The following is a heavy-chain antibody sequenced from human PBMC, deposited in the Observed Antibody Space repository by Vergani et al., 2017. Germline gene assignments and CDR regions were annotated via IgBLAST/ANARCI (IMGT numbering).Heavy chain of an antibody. CDR3: ARDKSKRAPAVMGTYYYYMDV. V-gene: IGHV3-33*01. CDR2: IWHDESNE. Sequence: QVQLVESGGGVVQPGKSLSLSCETSGFIFSDYVMHWVRQAPGKGLEWVAGIWHDESNEKYVDSVQGRFTISRDNSKNTLYLEMESLRGEDTAVYFCARDKSKRAPAVMGTYYYYMDVWGKGTKVTVSS. J-gene: IGHJ6*03. CDR1: GFIFSDYV. D-gene: IGHD3-16*01.